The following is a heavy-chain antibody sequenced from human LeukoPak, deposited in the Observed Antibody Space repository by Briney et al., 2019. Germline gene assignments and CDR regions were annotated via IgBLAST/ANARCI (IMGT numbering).Heavy chain of an antibody. D-gene: IGHD5-12*01. CDR2: IYTSGCT. Sequence: SETLSLTCTVSGGSISSGSYFWSWIRQPAGKGLEWIGRIYTSGCTNYNPSLKSRVTISPDTSKNQFSLKLSSVTAADTAVYYCARELAGYGKLDYWGQGILVTVSS. CDR1: GGSISSGSYF. CDR3: ARELAGYGKLDY. V-gene: IGHV4-61*02. J-gene: IGHJ4*02.